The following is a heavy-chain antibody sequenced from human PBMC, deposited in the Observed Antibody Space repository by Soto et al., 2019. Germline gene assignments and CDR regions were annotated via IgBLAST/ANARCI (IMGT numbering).Heavy chain of an antibody. CDR2: IIPIFGTA. CDR3: ARVGYGDYPLDY. J-gene: IGHJ4*02. Sequence: SVKVSCKASGGTFSSYAISWVRQAPGQGLEWMGGIIPIFGTANYAQKFQGRVTITADESTSTAYMELSSLRSEDTAVYYCARVGYGDYPLDYWGQGTLVTVSS. D-gene: IGHD4-17*01. V-gene: IGHV1-69*13. CDR1: GGTFSSYA.